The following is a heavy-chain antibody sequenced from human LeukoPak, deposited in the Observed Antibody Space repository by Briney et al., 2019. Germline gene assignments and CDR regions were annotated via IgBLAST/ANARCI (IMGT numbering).Heavy chain of an antibody. CDR2: IYYSGST. D-gene: IGHD1-26*01. CDR1: GSSISSSSYY. J-gene: IGHJ4*02. Sequence: SETLSLTCSVSGSSISSSSYYWSWIRQPPGKGLEWIGYIYYSGSTNYNPSLKSRVTISVDTSKNQFSLKLSSVTAADTAVYYCARSVSGSSLRLGLYWGQGTLVTVSS. CDR3: ARSVSGSSLRLGLY. V-gene: IGHV4-61*01.